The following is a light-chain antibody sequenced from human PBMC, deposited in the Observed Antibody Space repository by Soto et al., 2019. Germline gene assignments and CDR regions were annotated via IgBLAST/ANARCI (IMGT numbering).Light chain of an antibody. Sequence: VRTPSPATXCVSPGDRAPLFCRASQSVSNNVAWYQTKPGQAPRLLLYGASTRATGIPARFSGRGSGTEFTLTISSLHSEEYGLFFCHQYTKFSPRTFGQGTKVDI. CDR1: QSVSNN. J-gene: IGKJ1*01. V-gene: IGKV3-15*01. CDR2: GAS. CDR3: HQYTKFSPRT.